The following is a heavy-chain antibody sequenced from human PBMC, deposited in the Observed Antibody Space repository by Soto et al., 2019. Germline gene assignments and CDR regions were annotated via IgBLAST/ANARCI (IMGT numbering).Heavy chain of an antibody. D-gene: IGHD6-19*01. CDR2: ISGSGGST. V-gene: IGHV3-23*01. Sequence: PGGSLRLSCAAFGFTFSSDDMSWVRQAPGKGLEWVSVISGSGGSTYYADSVKGRFTISRDNSRNMLYLQMNSLRVEDTAVYYCAKDLQIGSGWYLGNYWGQGTLVTVSS. CDR3: AKDLQIGSGWYLGNY. J-gene: IGHJ4*02. CDR1: GFTFSSDD.